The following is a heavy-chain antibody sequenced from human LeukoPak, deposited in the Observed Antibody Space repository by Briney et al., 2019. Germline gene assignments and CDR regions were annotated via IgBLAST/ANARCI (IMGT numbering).Heavy chain of an antibody. CDR2: ISSSGSTI. J-gene: IGHJ4*02. CDR1: GFTFSDYY. Sequence: PGGSLRLSCAVSGFTFSDYYMSWIRQAPGKGLEWVSYISSSGSTIYYADSVKGRFTISRDNAKSSLYLQMNSLRAEDTAVYFCAKRGVVIRVILVGFHKEAYYFDSWGQGALVTVSS. V-gene: IGHV3-11*01. D-gene: IGHD3-22*01. CDR3: AKRGVVIRVILVGFHKEAYYFDS.